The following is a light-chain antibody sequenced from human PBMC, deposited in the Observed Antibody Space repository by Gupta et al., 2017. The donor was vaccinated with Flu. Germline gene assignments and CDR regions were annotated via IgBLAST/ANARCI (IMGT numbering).Light chain of an antibody. V-gene: IGKV4-1*01. CDR3: QQDDDTPYS. CDR2: WAS. J-gene: IGKJ2*03. CDR1: QSIFYSSINKNS. Sequence: DIVMTQSPDSLAVSLGERATFNCKSSQSIFYSSINKNSLAWFQQKPGQPPKLLIHWASTRESGVPDRFSGSGSGTDFTLTISSLHAEDVAVYYCQQDDDTPYSFGQGTKLEIK.